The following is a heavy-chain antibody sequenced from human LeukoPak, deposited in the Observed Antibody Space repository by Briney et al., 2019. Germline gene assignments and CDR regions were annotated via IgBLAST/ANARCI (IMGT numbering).Heavy chain of an antibody. Sequence: GGSLRLSCAASGFTFNTYGMNWVRQAPGRGLVWVAYISASGTGIYYADSVEGRFTISRDIAKNSLYLQLNSLRDEDTAVYYCARDYSGYVPYYSDFWGQGTLVTVSP. CDR3: ARDYSGYVPYYSDF. CDR1: GFTFNTYG. J-gene: IGHJ4*02. V-gene: IGHV3-48*02. D-gene: IGHD5-12*01. CDR2: ISASGTGI.